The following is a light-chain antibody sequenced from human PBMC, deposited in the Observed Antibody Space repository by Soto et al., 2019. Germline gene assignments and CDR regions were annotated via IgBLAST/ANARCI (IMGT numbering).Light chain of an antibody. Sequence: QSVLTQSPSVSGAPGQRVTISCTGSSSNIGAGYDVHWYQQLPGTAPKLLIFANINRPSGVPDRFSGSKSGTSASLAITGLQSEDEADYYCAAWDDSLNGYVFGTGTKLTVL. CDR1: SSNIGAGYD. CDR2: ANI. J-gene: IGLJ1*01. V-gene: IGLV1-40*01. CDR3: AAWDDSLNGYV.